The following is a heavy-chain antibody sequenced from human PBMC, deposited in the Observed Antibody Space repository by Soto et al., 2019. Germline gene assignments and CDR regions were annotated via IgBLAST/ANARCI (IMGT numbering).Heavy chain of an antibody. Sequence: EVQLVESGGGLVQPGGSLRLSCAASGFIFSEHYMDWVRQAPGKGLELVARSRKTVNSYTTAYAASVKGRFTISRDDPKNSLYLQMNSLKTEDTAVYYGARGFCSVDTCYSGDYWGQGTLVTVSS. CDR3: ARGFCSVDTCYSGDY. J-gene: IGHJ4*02. CDR2: SRKTVNSYTT. CDR1: GFIFSEHY. D-gene: IGHD2-15*01. V-gene: IGHV3-72*01.